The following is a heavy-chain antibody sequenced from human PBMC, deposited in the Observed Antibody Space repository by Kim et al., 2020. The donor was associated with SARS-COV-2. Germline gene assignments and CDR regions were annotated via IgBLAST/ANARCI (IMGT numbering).Heavy chain of an antibody. CDR2: IKQVGTDK. Sequence: GGSLRLSCAASGFSLGAYWMNWVRQAPGKGLEWVANIKQVGTDKHYVDSVKGRFTISRDNAKNSLYLQMNSLSAEDTAVYYCVRWYSTSYYWGHGNMVT. J-gene: IGHJ4*03. CDR3: VRWYSTSYY. D-gene: IGHD1-1*01. CDR1: GFSLGAYW. V-gene: IGHV3-7*01.